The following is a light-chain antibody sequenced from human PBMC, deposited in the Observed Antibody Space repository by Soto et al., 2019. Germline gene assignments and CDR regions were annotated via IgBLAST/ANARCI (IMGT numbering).Light chain of an antibody. CDR2: DAS. V-gene: IGKV3-15*01. Sequence: SVMTQSPDTLSVSPGKRATLSCRASKSVGTNLAWYQQKPGQAPRLLIYDASKRATDIPPRFSGGGSGTEFTLTISSLQSEDFAVYHCHQYNSWSTFGQGTKVEIK. CDR1: KSVGTN. CDR3: HQYNSWST. J-gene: IGKJ1*01.